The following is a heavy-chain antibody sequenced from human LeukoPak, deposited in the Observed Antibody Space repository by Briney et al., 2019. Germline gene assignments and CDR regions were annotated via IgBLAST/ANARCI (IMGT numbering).Heavy chain of an antibody. CDR3: ATNPGSDPLDY. V-gene: IGHV3-30*02. J-gene: IGHJ4*02. Sequence: GGSLRLSCAASGFTFSSYSMNWVRQAPGKGLEWVAFMEFDGSKIYYADTVKGRFTISRDNSKITLYLEMNSLRIDDTAVYYCATNPGSDPLDYWGQGIMVTVSS. CDR2: MEFDGSKI. CDR1: GFTFSSYS. D-gene: IGHD3-10*01.